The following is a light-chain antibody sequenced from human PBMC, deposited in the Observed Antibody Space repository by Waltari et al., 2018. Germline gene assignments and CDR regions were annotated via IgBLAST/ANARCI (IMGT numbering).Light chain of an antibody. CDR3: QQSYSTPPLT. Sequence: DIQMTPFPSSLSASVGDRVTITCRASQSISSYLNWYQQKPGKAPKPLIYAASSLHSGVPSRFSGSESGTDFTLTISSLQPEDSATYYCQQSYSTPPLTFGGGTKVEIK. CDR2: AAS. CDR1: QSISSY. J-gene: IGKJ4*01. V-gene: IGKV1-39*01.